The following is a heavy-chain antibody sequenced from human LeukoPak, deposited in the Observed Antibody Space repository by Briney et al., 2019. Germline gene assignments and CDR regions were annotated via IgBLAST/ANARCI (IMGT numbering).Heavy chain of an antibody. CDR3: ARDLYPDY. D-gene: IGHD2-2*01. Sequence: GGSLRLSCAASGFTFSSYSMIWLRHAPGKGREWVSSISSSSSYIYYADSVKGRFTISRDNAKNSLYLQMNSLRAEDTAVYYCARDLYPDYWGQGTLVTVSS. CDR2: ISSSSSYI. V-gene: IGHV3-21*01. CDR1: GFTFSSYS. J-gene: IGHJ4*02.